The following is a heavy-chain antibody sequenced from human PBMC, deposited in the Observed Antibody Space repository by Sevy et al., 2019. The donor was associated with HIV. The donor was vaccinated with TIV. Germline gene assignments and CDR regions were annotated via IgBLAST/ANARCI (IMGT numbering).Heavy chain of an antibody. V-gene: IGHV2-5*01. D-gene: IGHD6-13*01. CDR3: AHRPVRQQLAPEYDAFDI. CDR2: IYWNDDK. CDR1: GFSLSTSGVG. Sequence: SGPTLVKPTQTLTLTCTFSGFSLSTSGVGVGWIRQPPGKALEWLALIYWNDDKRYSPSLKSRLTITKDTSKNQVVLTMTNMDPVETATYYCAHRPVRQQLAPEYDAFDIWGQGTMVTVSS. J-gene: IGHJ3*02.